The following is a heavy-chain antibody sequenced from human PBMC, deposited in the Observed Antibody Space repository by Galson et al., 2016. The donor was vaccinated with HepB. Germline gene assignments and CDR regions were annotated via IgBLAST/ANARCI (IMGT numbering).Heavy chain of an antibody. Sequence: SVKVSCKASGYTFTAYFIYWVRQAPGQGLEWMGVINPNVGSTTFAQKFQDRVTMTRDTSASTVYMELSSLRSEDTAVYYCAREHDIWTSYAFDIWGQGTMVTVSS. CDR1: GYTFTAYF. CDR3: AREHDIWTSYAFDI. D-gene: IGHD3/OR15-3a*01. J-gene: IGHJ3*02. CDR2: INPNVGST. V-gene: IGHV1-46*01.